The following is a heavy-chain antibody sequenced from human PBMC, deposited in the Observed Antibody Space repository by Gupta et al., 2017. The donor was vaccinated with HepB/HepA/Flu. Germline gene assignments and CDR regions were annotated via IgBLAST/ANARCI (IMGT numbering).Heavy chain of an antibody. CDR2: IYWDDDK. D-gene: IGHD2-2*01. V-gene: IGHV2-5*02. J-gene: IGHJ5*02. Sequence: QITLRESGPTRVKPTQTLTLTCTFSGFSLSTSGVGVGWIRQPPGKALEHLAIIYWDDDKRYNPSLKSRLTISKDTSKNQVCLTMTNMDPVETATDYCAYRFQGSTSWDTGWFDPGGQGTLVTVSS. CDR3: AYRFQGSTSWDTGWFDP. CDR1: GFSLSTSGVG.